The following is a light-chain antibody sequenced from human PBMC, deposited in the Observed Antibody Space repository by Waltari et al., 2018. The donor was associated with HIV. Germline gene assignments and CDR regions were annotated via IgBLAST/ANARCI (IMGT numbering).Light chain of an antibody. CDR2: INSDGTD. CDR3: QTWGTGMV. Sequence: QLVLTQSPSASASLGASVRLTCTLSSGHSPAAIAPPQQRPEKGPRYLMRINSDGTDNKRDGIPDRFSGSSSGAERYLSISSLQSEDEADYYCQTWGTGMVFGGGTKLTVL. J-gene: IGLJ2*01. V-gene: IGLV4-69*01. CDR1: SGHSPAA.